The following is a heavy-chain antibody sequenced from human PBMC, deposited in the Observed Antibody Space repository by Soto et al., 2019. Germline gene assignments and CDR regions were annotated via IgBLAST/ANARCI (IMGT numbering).Heavy chain of an antibody. CDR2: ISSTSTTL. V-gene: IGHV3-48*01. CDR3: VRDSGDYPDY. D-gene: IGHD4-17*01. Sequence: EVQLVESGGGLVQPGESLRLSCVVSGFNFSAYSMNWVRQAPGKGLEWILYISSTSTTLYYADSVKGRFTISRDTDQKSLFLQMNSLRAEDTAVYYCVRDSGDYPDYWGQGTQVTVSS. CDR1: GFNFSAYS. J-gene: IGHJ4*02.